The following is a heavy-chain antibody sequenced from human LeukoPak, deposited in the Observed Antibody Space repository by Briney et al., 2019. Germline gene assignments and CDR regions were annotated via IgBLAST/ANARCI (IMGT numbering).Heavy chain of an antibody. D-gene: IGHD2-8*01. Sequence: SETLSLTCTVSGGFTSPYKWNWIRQTPGKGLEWIGFVYNSGTTSYNPSLKNRVTTSVDTSKSQFSLKSTSVTAADTAAYYCAREWSAFDTWGQGTMVTVSS. CDR2: VYNSGTT. CDR3: AREWSAFDT. J-gene: IGHJ3*02. V-gene: IGHV4-4*08. CDR1: GGFTSPYK.